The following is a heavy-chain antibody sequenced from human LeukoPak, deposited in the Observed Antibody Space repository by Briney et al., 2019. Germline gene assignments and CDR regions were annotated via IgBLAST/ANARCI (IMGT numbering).Heavy chain of an antibody. V-gene: IGHV1-69*04. CDR2: IIPILGIA. CDR3: ARDGSSGSVDY. D-gene: IGHD3-22*01. Sequence: SEKVSCKASGGTFSSYAISWVRQAPGQGLEWMGRIIPILGIANYAQKFQGRVTITADKSTSTAYMELSSLRSEDTAVYYCARDGSSGSVDYWGQGTLVTVSS. J-gene: IGHJ4*02. CDR1: GGTFSSYA.